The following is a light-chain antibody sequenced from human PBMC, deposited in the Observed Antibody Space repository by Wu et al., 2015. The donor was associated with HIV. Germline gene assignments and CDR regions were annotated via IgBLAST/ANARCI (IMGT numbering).Light chain of an antibody. CDR1: QGISSY. CDR2: AAS. V-gene: IGKV1-9*01. J-gene: IGKJ1*01. CDR3: QQYYSYPRT. Sequence: DIQLTQSPSFLSVSVGDRVTITCRASQGISSYLAWYQQKPGKAPELLIYAASTLQSGVPSRFRGSGSGTEFTLTISSLQPEDFATYYCQQYYSYPRTFGQGTKVEIK.